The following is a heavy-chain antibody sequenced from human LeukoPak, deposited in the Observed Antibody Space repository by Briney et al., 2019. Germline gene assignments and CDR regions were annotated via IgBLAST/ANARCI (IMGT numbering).Heavy chain of an antibody. D-gene: IGHD4-17*01. CDR3: AKVYTVTPGGGYFDY. CDR2: ISGDGEST. Sequence: GGSLRLSCAASGVTLRNYAMTWIRQAPGKGLQWVSVISGDGESTYYADSVKGRFTISRDNSKNTLYLQMNSLRAEDTAVYYCAKVYTVTPGGGYFDYWGQGTLVTVSS. CDR1: GVTLRNYA. V-gene: IGHV3-23*01. J-gene: IGHJ4*02.